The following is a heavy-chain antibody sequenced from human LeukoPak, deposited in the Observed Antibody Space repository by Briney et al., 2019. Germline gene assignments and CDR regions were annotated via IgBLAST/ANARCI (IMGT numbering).Heavy chain of an antibody. V-gene: IGHV4-34*01. Sequence: SETLSLTCTVSGGSISSYYWSWIRQPPGKGLEWIGEINHSGSTNYNPSLKSRVTISVDTSKNQFSLKLSSVTAADTAVYYCARVGSSRIRPPGRYNWFDPWGQGTLVTVSS. J-gene: IGHJ5*02. CDR1: GGSISSYY. D-gene: IGHD6-13*01. CDR3: ARVGSSRIRPPGRYNWFDP. CDR2: INHSGST.